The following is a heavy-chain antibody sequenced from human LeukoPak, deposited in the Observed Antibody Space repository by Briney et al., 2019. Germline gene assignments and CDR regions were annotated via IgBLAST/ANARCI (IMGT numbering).Heavy chain of an antibody. CDR2: IHYSGSI. CDR1: GGSISSGDYY. D-gene: IGHD1-26*01. CDR3: ARDGGELGTLY. J-gene: IGHJ4*02. Sequence: PSQTLSLTCTVSGGSISSGDYYWSWIRQPPGKGLEWIWYIHYSGSIYYNPSLKSRVTISVDTSKNQVSLKLRSVTAADTAVYYCARDGGELGTLYWGQGALVTVSS. V-gene: IGHV4-30-4*08.